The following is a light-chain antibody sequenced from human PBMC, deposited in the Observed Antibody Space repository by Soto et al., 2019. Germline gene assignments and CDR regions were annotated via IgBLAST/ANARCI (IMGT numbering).Light chain of an antibody. CDR1: QNINNY. CDR2: AAS. V-gene: IGKV1-39*01. J-gene: IGKJ1*01. Sequence: DIQMTQSPSSLSASVGDRVTITCRASQNINNYLSWYQQRPGKAPKLLIYAASTRATGIPARFSGTGSGTEFTLTISSLQSEDFAVYYCQQYNNWPPTFGQGTKVDIK. CDR3: QQYNNWPPT.